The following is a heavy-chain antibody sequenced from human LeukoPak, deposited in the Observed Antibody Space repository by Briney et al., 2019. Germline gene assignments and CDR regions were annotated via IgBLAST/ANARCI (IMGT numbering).Heavy chain of an antibody. CDR1: GFTFSSYA. Sequence: GGSLRLSCAASGFTFSSYAMHWVRQAPGKGLEWVAVISYDGSNKYYADSVKGRLTISRDNSKNTLYLQMNSLRAEDTAVYYCARDRGYDSSFLDYWGQGTLVTVSS. J-gene: IGHJ4*02. D-gene: IGHD5-12*01. CDR2: ISYDGSNK. V-gene: IGHV3-30-3*01. CDR3: ARDRGYDSSFLDY.